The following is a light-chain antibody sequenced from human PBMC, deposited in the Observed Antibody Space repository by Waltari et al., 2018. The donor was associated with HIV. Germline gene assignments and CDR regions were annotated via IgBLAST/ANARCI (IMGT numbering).Light chain of an antibody. J-gene: IGKJ4*01. Sequence: IQLTQSPPSLSASVGDRVTITCRASQDINTRVAWYQQKPGKAPNLVIYASSRLQSGVPSRFSGSVSVTFFTLTIDDFQTDDSATYYCQHGSDFPLSFGGGTKVEI. CDR1: QDINTR. CDR2: ASS. CDR3: QHGSDFPLS. V-gene: IGKV1-12*01.